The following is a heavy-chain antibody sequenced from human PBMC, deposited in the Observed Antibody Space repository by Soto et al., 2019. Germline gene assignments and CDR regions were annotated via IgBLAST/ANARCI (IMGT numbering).Heavy chain of an antibody. CDR3: ARGVAGTESPFDF. D-gene: IGHD6-19*01. CDR1: GFSVTYNY. Sequence: EVQLVESGGGLIQPGGSLRLSCAASGFSVTYNYMSWVRQAPGKGLEWVSFIHTDGSTYYADSVKGRFTITRDTSKNTAFLQMNSLGAEDTAVYFYARGVAGTESPFDFWGQGNLVTVSS. J-gene: IGHJ4*02. CDR2: IHTDGST. V-gene: IGHV3-53*01.